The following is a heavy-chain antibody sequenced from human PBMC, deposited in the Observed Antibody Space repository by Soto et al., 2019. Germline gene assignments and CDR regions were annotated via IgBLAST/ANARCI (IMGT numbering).Heavy chain of an antibody. V-gene: IGHV3-9*01. D-gene: IGHD3-22*01. J-gene: IGHJ1*01. CDR3: ARDRVESGYPEYFQH. CDR2: ITWNSGTI. CDR1: GFTFDDYA. Sequence: PGGSLRLSCAASGFTFDDYAMHWVRQTPGKGLEWVSGITWNSGTIGYADSVKGRFTISRDNGKNSLYLQMNSLRPGDTALYYCARDRVESGYPEYFQHWGQGTLVTVSS.